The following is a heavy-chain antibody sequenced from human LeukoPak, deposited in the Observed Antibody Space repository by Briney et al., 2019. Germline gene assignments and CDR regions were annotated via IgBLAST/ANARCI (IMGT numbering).Heavy chain of an antibody. J-gene: IGHJ4*02. CDR2: FNAEDGET. V-gene: IGHV1-3*01. CDR1: GYTFTRYS. D-gene: IGHD5-18*01. Sequence: ASVKVSCKASGYTFTRYSMHWVRQAPGQGLEWMGGFNAEDGETKYSQKFQGRVTITRDTSASTAYMELSSLRSEDTAVYYCASSVDRAMVPLDYCGQGTLVTVSS. CDR3: ASSVDRAMVPLDY.